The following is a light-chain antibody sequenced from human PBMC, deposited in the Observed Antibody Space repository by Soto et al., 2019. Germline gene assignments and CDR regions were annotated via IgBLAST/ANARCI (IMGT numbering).Light chain of an antibody. CDR1: QSVSSSY. V-gene: IGKV3-20*01. Sequence: DIVLTQSPGTLSWSLGERATLSCRASQSVSSSYLAWYQQKPGQAPRLLIYGASNRATGIPARFSGSGSGTDFTLTISCLQSEDFATYYCQQYYSYPLTFGGGTKVDIK. CDR3: QQYYSYPLT. CDR2: GAS. J-gene: IGKJ4*01.